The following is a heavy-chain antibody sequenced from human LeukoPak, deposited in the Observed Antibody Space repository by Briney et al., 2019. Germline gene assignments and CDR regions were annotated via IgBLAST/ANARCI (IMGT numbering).Heavy chain of an antibody. Sequence: SETLSLTCTVSGGSISSYYWSWIRQPPGKGLEWIWYIYYGGSTNYNPSLKSRVTISVDTSKNQFSLKLSSVTAADTAVYYCARGRRDCYNPYWYFDLWGRGTLVTVSS. CDR2: IYYGGST. J-gene: IGHJ2*01. D-gene: IGHD5-24*01. CDR3: ARGRRDCYNPYWYFDL. V-gene: IGHV4-59*01. CDR1: GGSISSYY.